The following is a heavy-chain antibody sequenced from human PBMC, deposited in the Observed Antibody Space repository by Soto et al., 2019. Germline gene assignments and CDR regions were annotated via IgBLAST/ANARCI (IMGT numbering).Heavy chain of an antibody. J-gene: IGHJ4*02. CDR3: GKCLYDSRGYSTKKFVY. Sequence: PGGSLRLSCAASGFTFSSYAMSWVRQAPGKGLEWVSAISGSGGSTYYADSVKGRFTISRDNSKNTLYLQMNSLRVEDTAVYYCGKCLYDSRGYSTKKFVYWEQGALVTVFS. D-gene: IGHD3-22*01. CDR1: GFTFSSYA. CDR2: ISGSGGST. V-gene: IGHV3-23*01.